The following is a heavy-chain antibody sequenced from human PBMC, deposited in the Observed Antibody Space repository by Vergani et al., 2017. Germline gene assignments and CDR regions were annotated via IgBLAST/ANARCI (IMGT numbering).Heavy chain of an antibody. CDR1: GYSISSGYY. D-gene: IGHD1-26*01. CDR2: IYHSGST. J-gene: IGHJ4*02. Sequence: QVQLQESGPGLVKPSETLSLTCTVSGYSISSGYYWGWIRQPPGKGLEWIGSIYHSGSTYYNPSLKSRVTISVDTSKNQFSLKLSSVTAADTAVYYCARVGSLPDYWGQGTLVTVSS. V-gene: IGHV4-38-2*02. CDR3: ARVGSLPDY.